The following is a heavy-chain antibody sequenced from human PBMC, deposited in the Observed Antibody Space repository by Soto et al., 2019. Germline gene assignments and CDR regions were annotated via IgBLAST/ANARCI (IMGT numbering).Heavy chain of an antibody. CDR3: ARVYSTAPYYYYGMDV. CDR1: GYTFTSYD. Sequence: QIQLVQSGAEVKKPGASVKVSCKASGYTFTSYDINWVRQATGQGLEWMGWMNPNSGNTGYAQKFQGRVTMTRNTSISTAYMELSSLRSEDTAVYYCARVYSTAPYYYYGMDVWGQGTTVTVSS. D-gene: IGHD2-15*01. CDR2: MNPNSGNT. J-gene: IGHJ6*02. V-gene: IGHV1-8*01.